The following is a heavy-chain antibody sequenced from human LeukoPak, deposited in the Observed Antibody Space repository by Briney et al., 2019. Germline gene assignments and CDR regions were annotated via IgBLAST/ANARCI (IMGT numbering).Heavy chain of an antibody. CDR1: GFTFSSYW. J-gene: IGHJ6*03. Sequence: GGSLRLSCAASGFTFSSYWMSWVRQAPGKGLEGVANIKQDGSEKYYVDFVKGRFTISRDNAKNSLYLQMNSLRAEDTAVYYCARDQGYYYYMDVWGKGTTVTVSS. CDR2: IKQDGSEK. V-gene: IGHV3-7*01. CDR3: ARDQGYYYYMDV.